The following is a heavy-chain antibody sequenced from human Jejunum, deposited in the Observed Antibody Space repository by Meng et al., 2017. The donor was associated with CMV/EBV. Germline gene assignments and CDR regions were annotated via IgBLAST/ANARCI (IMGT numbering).Heavy chain of an antibody. CDR1: YS. V-gene: IGHV1-46*01. CDR3: AKIVEALEVRPGGHYFDY. J-gene: IGHJ4*02. D-gene: IGHD6-6*01. Sequence: YSMHWVRQAPGQGLEWMGIINPSGGSTTYYAQKFQGRVSMTRDMSTSTVYMELSSLRSEDTAVYYCAKIVEALEVRPGGHYFDYWGQGTVVTVSS. CDR2: INPSGGST.